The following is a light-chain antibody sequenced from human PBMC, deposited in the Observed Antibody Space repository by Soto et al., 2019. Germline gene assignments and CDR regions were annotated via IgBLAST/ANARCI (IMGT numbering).Light chain of an antibody. CDR2: GAS. V-gene: IGKV1-39*01. J-gene: IGKJ1*01. CDR3: EQTYSTSWT. Sequence: DTQMTQSPSSLSASVGDRVTITCRASQTINTYLNWYQQRPGKAPNLLIYGASTLQSGVPSRFSGSGSGADFTLTISSLQPEDFATYYGEQTYSTSWTFGQGTKVE. CDR1: QTINTY.